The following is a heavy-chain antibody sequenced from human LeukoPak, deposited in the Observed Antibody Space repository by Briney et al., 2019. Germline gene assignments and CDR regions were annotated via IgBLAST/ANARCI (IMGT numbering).Heavy chain of an antibody. CDR3: ARDHRATIDY. Sequence: GRSLRLSCAASGFTFSSYGMHWVRQAPGKGLEWVAVISYDGSNKYYADSVKGRFTISRDNSKNTLYLQMNSLRAEDTAVYYCARDHRATIDYWGQGTLVTVSS. CDR1: GFTFSSYG. D-gene: IGHD1-26*01. V-gene: IGHV3-30*19. J-gene: IGHJ4*02. CDR2: ISYDGSNK.